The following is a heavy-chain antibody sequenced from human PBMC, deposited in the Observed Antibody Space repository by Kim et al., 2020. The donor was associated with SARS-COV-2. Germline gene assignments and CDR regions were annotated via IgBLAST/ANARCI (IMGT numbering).Heavy chain of an antibody. J-gene: IGHJ4*02. D-gene: IGHD6-19*01. CDR3: AREVGSGGWYTVDY. V-gene: IGHV3-23*01. Sequence: AGPVKGRFTSSINNSKNTLCLQMNSLRAEDTAIYYCAREVGSGGWYTVDYWGQGTLVTVSS.